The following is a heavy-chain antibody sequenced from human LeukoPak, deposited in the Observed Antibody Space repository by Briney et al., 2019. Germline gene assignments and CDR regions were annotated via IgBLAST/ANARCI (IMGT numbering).Heavy chain of an antibody. V-gene: IGHV3-9*01. CDR3: AKAHRARGFWSGYYPRSGDNWFDP. J-gene: IGHJ5*02. CDR2: ISWNSGSI. D-gene: IGHD3-3*01. Sequence: PGGSLRLSCAASGFTFDDYAMHWVRQAPGKGLEWVSGISWNSGSIGYADSVKGRFTISRDNAKNSLYLQMNSLRAEDTALYYCAKAHRARGFWSGYYPRSGDNWFDPWGQGTLVTVSS. CDR1: GFTFDDYA.